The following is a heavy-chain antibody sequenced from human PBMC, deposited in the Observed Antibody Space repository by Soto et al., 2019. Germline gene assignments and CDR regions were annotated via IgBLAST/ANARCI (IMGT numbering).Heavy chain of an antibody. Sequence: EVQLVQSGAEVKKPGESLRISCKGSGYSFTSYWISWVRQMPGKGLEWMGRIDPSDSYTNYSPSFQGHVTISADKSISTAYLQWSGLKASATAMYYCARLAMVRGVPTSGMDVWGQGTTVTVSS. CDR2: IDPSDSYT. V-gene: IGHV5-10-1*01. CDR1: GYSFTSYW. CDR3: ARLAMVRGVPTSGMDV. D-gene: IGHD3-10*01. J-gene: IGHJ6*02.